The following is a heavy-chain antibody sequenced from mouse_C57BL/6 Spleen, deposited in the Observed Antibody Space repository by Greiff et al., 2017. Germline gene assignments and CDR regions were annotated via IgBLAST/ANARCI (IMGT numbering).Heavy chain of an antibody. CDR2: IWSGGST. D-gene: IGHD1-1*01. Sequence: VQLQQSGPGLVQPSQSLSITCTVSGFSLTSSGVHWVRHSPGKGLAWLGVIWSGGSTDYNAAFISRLSISKDNSKSQVFFKMNSLQADDTAIYYCARRDYYGSSYDGYWYFDVWGTGTTVTVSS. V-gene: IGHV2-2*01. CDR1: GFSLTSSG. CDR3: ARRDYYGSSYDGYWYFDV. J-gene: IGHJ1*03.